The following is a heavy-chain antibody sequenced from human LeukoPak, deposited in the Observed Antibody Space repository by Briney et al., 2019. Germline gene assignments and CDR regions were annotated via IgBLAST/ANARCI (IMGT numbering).Heavy chain of an antibody. D-gene: IGHD3-10*01. V-gene: IGHV4-34*01. CDR2: INHSGST. Sequence: SETLSLTCAVYGGSFSGYSWTWIRQPPGKGLEWIGEINHSGSTNYNPSLKSRVTISVDTSKNQFSLKLSSVTAADTAVYYCARGRARRFMVRGVYFDYWGQGTLVTVSS. CDR3: ARGRARRFMVRGVYFDY. CDR1: GGSFSGYS. J-gene: IGHJ4*02.